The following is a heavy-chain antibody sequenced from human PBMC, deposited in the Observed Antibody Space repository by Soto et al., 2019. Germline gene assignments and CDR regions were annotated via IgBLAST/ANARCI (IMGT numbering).Heavy chain of an antibody. D-gene: IGHD3-3*01. Sequence: SETLSLTCTVSGGSISSGGYYWSWIRQHPGKGLEWIGYIYYSGSTYYNPSLKSRVTISVDTSKNQFSLKLSSVTAADTAVYYCARSDTIFGVVLNWFDPWGQGTLVTVSS. CDR3: ARSDTIFGVVLNWFDP. CDR1: GGSISSGGYY. CDR2: IYYSGST. V-gene: IGHV4-31*03. J-gene: IGHJ5*02.